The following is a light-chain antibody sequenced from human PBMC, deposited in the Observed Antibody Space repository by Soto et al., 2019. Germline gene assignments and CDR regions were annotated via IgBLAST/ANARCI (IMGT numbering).Light chain of an antibody. J-gene: IGLJ1*01. CDR1: SXDVGGYNY. Sequence: QSVLTQPPSASGSPGQSVTISCTGTSXDVGGYNYVSWYQQHPGKAPKLMIYEVSKRPSGVPDRFSGSKSGNTASLTVSGLQAEDEADYYCNSYAGSNVYVFGTGTKVTVL. V-gene: IGLV2-8*01. CDR2: EVS. CDR3: NSYAGSNVYV.